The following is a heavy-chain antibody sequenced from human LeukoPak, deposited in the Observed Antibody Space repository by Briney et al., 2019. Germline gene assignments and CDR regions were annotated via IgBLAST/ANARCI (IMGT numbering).Heavy chain of an antibody. J-gene: IGHJ4*02. CDR3: ARGRNCSGGSCYLPLPFDS. V-gene: IGHV3-66*02. CDR1: GFTVSSNY. D-gene: IGHD2-15*01. CDR2: IYSGGST. Sequence: GGSLRLSCAASGFTVSSNYMSWVRQAPGKGLEWVSVIYSGGSTYYADSVKGRLTISRDNSKNTLYLQMNSLRAEDTAVYYCARGRNCSGGSCYLPLPFDSWGQGTLVTVSS.